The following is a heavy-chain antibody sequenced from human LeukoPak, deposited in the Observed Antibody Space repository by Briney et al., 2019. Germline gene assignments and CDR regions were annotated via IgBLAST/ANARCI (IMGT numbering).Heavy chain of an antibody. D-gene: IGHD6-13*01. CDR2: ISTTSGVT. Sequence: GESLRLSCAASGFTFSDYYMSWIRQSPGKGLEWISYISTTSGVTKYADSVKGRVTISRDNAKNSLYLQMNSLRAEDTAVYYCARTLAAAGHFDYWGQGTPVTVSS. V-gene: IGHV3-11*06. CDR3: ARTLAAAGHFDY. CDR1: GFTFSDYY. J-gene: IGHJ4*02.